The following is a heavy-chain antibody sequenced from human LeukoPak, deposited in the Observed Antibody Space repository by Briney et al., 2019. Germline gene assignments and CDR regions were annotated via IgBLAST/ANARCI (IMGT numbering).Heavy chain of an antibody. V-gene: IGHV4-39*07. CDR3: ARDLIENSRGHDF. CDR2: IYHSGMT. Sequence: PSETLSLTCTVSGGSVSRSPYYWGWIRQPPGKGLEWIGEIYHSGMTNYKTSLKSRVTISVDESKNQFSLKLSSVTAADTAVYYCARDLIENSRGHDFWGQGILVIVSS. J-gene: IGHJ4*02. D-gene: IGHD3-22*01. CDR1: GGSVSRSPYY.